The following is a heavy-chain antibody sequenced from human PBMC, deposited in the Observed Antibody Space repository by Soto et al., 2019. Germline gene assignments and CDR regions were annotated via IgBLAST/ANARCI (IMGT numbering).Heavy chain of an antibody. CDR1: GGTFSSYA. Sequence: QVQLVQSGAEVKKPGSSVKVSCKASGGTFSSYAISWVRQAPGQWLEWMGGIIPIFGTANYAQKFQGRVTITADKSTSTAYMELSSLRSEDTAVYYCAREGAYYYDSSGLGVDYFDYWGQGTLVTVSS. CDR3: AREGAYYYDSSGLGVDYFDY. J-gene: IGHJ4*02. D-gene: IGHD3-22*01. V-gene: IGHV1-69*06. CDR2: IIPIFGTA.